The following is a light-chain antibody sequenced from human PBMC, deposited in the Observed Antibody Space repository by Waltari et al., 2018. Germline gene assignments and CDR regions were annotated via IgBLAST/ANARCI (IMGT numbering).Light chain of an antibody. J-gene: IGKJ1*01. CDR3: QHRSNWPST. CDR2: DAS. CDR1: QSVSSY. Sequence: EIVLTQSPATLSLSPGERATLSCRASQSVSSYLAWYQQKPGQAPRLLIYDASNRATGIPARFRGSGSGTDFTLTISSLEPEDFAVYYCQHRSNWPSTFGQGTKVEIK. V-gene: IGKV3-11*01.